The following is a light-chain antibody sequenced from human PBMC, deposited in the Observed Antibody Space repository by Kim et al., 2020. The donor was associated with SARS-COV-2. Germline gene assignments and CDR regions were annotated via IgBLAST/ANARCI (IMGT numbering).Light chain of an antibody. CDR2: EIS. CDR1: SSDGGGYYY. J-gene: IGLJ2*01. V-gene: IGLV2-8*01. Sequence: GQSVTISCTGTSSDGGGYYYVSWYQHHPGKAPKLLIYEISQRPSGVPDRFSGSKSGNTASLTVSGLQAEDEADYYCSSYAGSNNLIFGGGTQLTVL. CDR3: SSYAGSNNLI.